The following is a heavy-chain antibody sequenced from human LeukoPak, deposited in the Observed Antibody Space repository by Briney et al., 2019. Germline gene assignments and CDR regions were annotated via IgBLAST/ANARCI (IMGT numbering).Heavy chain of an antibody. V-gene: IGHV3-23*01. CDR3: VKSPNYDILTGYLNY. J-gene: IGHJ4*02. CDR2: ISGSGGST. Sequence: GGSLRLSCAASGFTFSSYAMSWVRQAPGKGLEWVSAISGSGGSTYYADSVKGRFTISRDNSKSTLYLQMNSLRAEDTAVYYCVKSPNYDILTGYLNYWGQGTLVTVPS. CDR1: GFTFSSYA. D-gene: IGHD3-9*01.